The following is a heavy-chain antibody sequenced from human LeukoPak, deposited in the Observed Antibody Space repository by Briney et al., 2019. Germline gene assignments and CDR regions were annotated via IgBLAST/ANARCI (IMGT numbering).Heavy chain of an antibody. CDR3: ARDRGSYYVDY. D-gene: IGHD1-26*01. J-gene: IGHJ4*02. V-gene: IGHV4-59*01. CDR2: IYYSGST. Sequence: SKTLSLTCTVSGGSISSYYWSWIRQPPGKGLEWIGYIYYSGSTNYNPSLKSRVTISVDTSKNQFSLKLSSVTAADTAVYYCARDRGSYYVDYWGQGTLVTVSS. CDR1: GGSISSYY.